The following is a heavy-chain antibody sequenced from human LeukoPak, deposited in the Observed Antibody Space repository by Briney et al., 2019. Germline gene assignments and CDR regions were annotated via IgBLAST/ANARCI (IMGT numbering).Heavy chain of an antibody. CDR1: GGSITSYY. J-gene: IGHJ4*02. CDR3: ARTARVFDF. D-gene: IGHD5-18*01. CDR2: IAHSGDT. Sequence: KPSETLSLTCTVSGGSITSYYWSWIRQPPGKGLECIAYIAHSGDTNYNPSLKSCATISMDTSKNQFSLKLNSVTAADTAVYYCARTARVFDFWGQGIQVTVSS. V-gene: IGHV4-4*09.